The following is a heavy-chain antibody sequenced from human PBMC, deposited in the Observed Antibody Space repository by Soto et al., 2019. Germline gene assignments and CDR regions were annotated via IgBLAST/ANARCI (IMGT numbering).Heavy chain of an antibody. Sequence: GASVKVSCKASGYTFTGYYMHWVRQAPGQGLEWMGWINPNSGGTNYAQKFQGRVTMTRDTSISTAYMELSRLRSDDTAVYYCARMGYCSGGSCYRAWYYYGMDVWGQGTTVTVSS. CDR3: ARMGYCSGGSCYRAWYYYGMDV. J-gene: IGHJ6*02. D-gene: IGHD2-15*01. V-gene: IGHV1-2*02. CDR1: GYTFTGYY. CDR2: INPNSGGT.